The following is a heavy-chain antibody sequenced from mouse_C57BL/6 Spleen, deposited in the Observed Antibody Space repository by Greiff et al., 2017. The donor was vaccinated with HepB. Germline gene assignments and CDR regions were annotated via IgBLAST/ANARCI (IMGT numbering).Heavy chain of an antibody. D-gene: IGHD1-1*01. CDR1: GFTFSSYA. Sequence: EVQGVESGGGLVKPGGSLKLSCAASGFTFSSYAMSWVRQTPEKRLEWVATISDGGSYTYYPDNVKGRFTISRDNAKNNLYLQMSHLKSEDTAMYYCARDRGITTVVAPYAMDYWGQGTSVTVSS. CDR3: ARDRGITTVVAPYAMDY. J-gene: IGHJ4*01. V-gene: IGHV5-4*01. CDR2: ISDGGSYT.